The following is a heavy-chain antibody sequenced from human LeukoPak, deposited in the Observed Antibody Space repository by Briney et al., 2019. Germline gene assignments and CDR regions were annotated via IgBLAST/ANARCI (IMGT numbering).Heavy chain of an antibody. CDR2: IRYDGSNK. CDR1: GFTFSSYG. CDR3: ARGNLGAVAGLFDY. Sequence: GGSLRLSCAASGFTFSSYGMHWVRQAPGKGLEWVAFIRYDGSNKYYADSVKGRFTISRDNSKNTLYLQMNSLRAEDTAVYYCARGNLGAVAGLFDYWGQGTLVTVSS. D-gene: IGHD6-19*01. V-gene: IGHV3-30*02. J-gene: IGHJ4*02.